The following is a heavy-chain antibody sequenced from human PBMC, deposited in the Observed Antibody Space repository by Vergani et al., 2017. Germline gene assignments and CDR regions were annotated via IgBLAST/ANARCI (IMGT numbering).Heavy chain of an antibody. Sequence: EVQLLESGGGLVQPGGSLRLSCAASGFTFSSYAMSWVRQAPGKGLEWVSVIYSGGSSTYYADSVKGRFTISRDNSKNTLYLQMNSLRAEDTAVYYCAKDRGGWFDPWGQGTLVTVSS. CDR2: IYSGGSST. J-gene: IGHJ5*02. D-gene: IGHD3-16*01. CDR3: AKDRGGWFDP. V-gene: IGHV3-23*03. CDR1: GFTFSSYA.